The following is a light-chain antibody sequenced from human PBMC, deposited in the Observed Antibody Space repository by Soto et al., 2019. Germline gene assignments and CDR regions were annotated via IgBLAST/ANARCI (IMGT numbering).Light chain of an antibody. Sequence: CVLTQPASVSGSPGQSITISCTGTSSDVGSYNLVSWYQQHPGKAPKLMLYEVSKRPSGVSNRFSGSKSGNTASLTISGLQAEDETDHYCCSYAGSSTYVVGPGTKVIVL. V-gene: IGLV2-23*02. J-gene: IGLJ1*01. CDR3: CSYAGSSTYV. CDR2: EVS. CDR1: SSDVGSYNL.